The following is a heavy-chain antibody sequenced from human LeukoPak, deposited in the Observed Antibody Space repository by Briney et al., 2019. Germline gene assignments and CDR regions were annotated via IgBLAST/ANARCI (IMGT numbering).Heavy chain of an antibody. D-gene: IGHD2-2*02. CDR3: ATDTPNIVVVPAAIPPSGY. CDR1: GFTFSSYA. Sequence: GGSLRLSCAAPGFTFSSYAMSWVRQAPGKGLEWVSAISGGGGSTYYADSVKGRFTISRDNSKNTLYLQMNSLRAEDTAVYYCATDTPNIVVVPAAIPPSGYWGQGTLVTVSS. CDR2: ISGGGGST. V-gene: IGHV3-23*01. J-gene: IGHJ4*02.